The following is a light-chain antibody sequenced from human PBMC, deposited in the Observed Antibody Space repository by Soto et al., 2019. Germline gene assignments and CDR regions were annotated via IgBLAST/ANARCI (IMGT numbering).Light chain of an antibody. CDR1: SSNIGAGYD. CDR3: QSYDSSLGGSGV. J-gene: IGLJ1*01. V-gene: IGLV1-40*01. Sequence: QSVLTQPPSVSGAPGQRVTISCTGSSSNIGAGYDVHWYQQLPGTAPKLLIYGNTNRPSGVPDRFSGSKSGTSASLAITGLQAKDEADYYCQSYDSSLGGSGVFGTGTKVTVL. CDR2: GNT.